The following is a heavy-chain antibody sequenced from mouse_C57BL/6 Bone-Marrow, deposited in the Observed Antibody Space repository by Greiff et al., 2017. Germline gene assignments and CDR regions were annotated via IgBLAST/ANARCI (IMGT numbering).Heavy chain of an antibody. D-gene: IGHD2-3*01. Sequence: VKLQQPGAELVKPGASVKLSCKASGYTFTSYWMHWVKQRPGQGLEWIGMIHPNSGSTNYNEKFKSKATLTVDKSSSTAYMQLSSLTSVDSAVYYCARRDGYPAWFAYWGQGTLVTVSA. CDR2: IHPNSGST. CDR1: GYTFTSYW. V-gene: IGHV1-64*01. CDR3: ARRDGYPAWFAY. J-gene: IGHJ3*01.